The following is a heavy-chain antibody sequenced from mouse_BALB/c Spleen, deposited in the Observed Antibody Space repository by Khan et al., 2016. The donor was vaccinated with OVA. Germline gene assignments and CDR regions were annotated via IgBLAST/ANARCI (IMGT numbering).Heavy chain of an antibody. V-gene: IGHV1S135*01. D-gene: IGHD1-1*01. CDR2: IDPYNGGN. Sequence: EVQLQESGPELVKPGASVKVSCKASGYSFTDYNMFWVKQSHGKSLEWIGYIDPYNGGNLYNQKFKGKATLTVDKSSSTAFMHLNSLTSEDSAVYYCALIYYYGSGFDYWGQGTTGTVAS. CDR3: ALIYYYGSGFDY. J-gene: IGHJ2*01. CDR1: GYSFTDYN.